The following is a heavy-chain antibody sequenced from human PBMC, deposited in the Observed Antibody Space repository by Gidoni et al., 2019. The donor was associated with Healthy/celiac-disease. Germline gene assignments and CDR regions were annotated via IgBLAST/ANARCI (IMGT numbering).Heavy chain of an antibody. CDR2: IKSKTDGGTT. J-gene: IGHJ3*02. V-gene: IGHV3-15*07. CDR3: TTPTRTWDIVVVTAIPDDAFDI. D-gene: IGHD2-21*02. Sequence: EVQLVESGGGLVKPGGSLRLSCAASGFTFSNAWMNWFRQAPGKGLEWVGRIKSKTDGGTTDYAAPVKGRFTISRDDSKNTLYLQMNSLKTEDTAVYYCTTPTRTWDIVVVTAIPDDAFDIWGQGTMVTVSS. CDR1: GFTFSNAW.